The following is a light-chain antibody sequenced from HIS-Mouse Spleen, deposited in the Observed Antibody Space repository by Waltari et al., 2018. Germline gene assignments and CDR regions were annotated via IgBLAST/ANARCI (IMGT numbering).Light chain of an antibody. CDR3: QQRSNWPWT. CDR2: DAS. CDR1: QNVSSY. V-gene: IGKV3-11*01. Sequence: DIVLTQSPATLSLSPGERATTSCRASQNVSSYLAWYQQNPGQAPRLLIYDASNRATGIPAMFSGSGSGTAFTLTISSLEPEDFAVYYCQQRSNWPWTFGQGTKVEIK. J-gene: IGKJ1*01.